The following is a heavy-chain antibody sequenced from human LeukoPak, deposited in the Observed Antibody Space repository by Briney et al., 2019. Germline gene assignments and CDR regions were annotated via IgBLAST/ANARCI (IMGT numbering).Heavy chain of an antibody. CDR3: ASKRQLEDCYGMDV. J-gene: IGHJ6*02. V-gene: IGHV3-23*01. CDR2: ISGSGGST. CDR1: GFTFSSYA. Sequence: GGSLRLSCAASGFTFSSYAMSWVRQAPGKGLEWVSAISGSGGSTYYADSVKGRFTISRDNSKNTLYLQMNSLRAEDTAVYYCASKRQLEDCYGMDVWGQGTTVTVSS. D-gene: IGHD6-6*01.